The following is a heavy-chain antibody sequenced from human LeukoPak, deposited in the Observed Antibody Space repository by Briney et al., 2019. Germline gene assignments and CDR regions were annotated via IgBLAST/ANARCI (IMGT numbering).Heavy chain of an antibody. CDR3: ARGVLPAAMRGVGDAFDI. CDR2: MNPNSGNT. D-gene: IGHD2-2*01. V-gene: IGHV1-8*02. J-gene: IGHJ3*02. CDR1: GYTFTSYD. Sequence: ALVKVFRKASGYTFTSYDINWVRQATGQGLEWLGWMNPNSGNTGYGQKFQGRINMTRDTSKNTAYMELSSLRSEDTAVYYCARGVLPAAMRGVGDAFDIWGQGTMVTVSS.